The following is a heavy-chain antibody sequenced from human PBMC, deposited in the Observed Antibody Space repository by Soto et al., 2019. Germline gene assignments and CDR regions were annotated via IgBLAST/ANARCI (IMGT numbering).Heavy chain of an antibody. V-gene: IGHV4-34*09. CDR1: GGSFSGYY. J-gene: IGHJ4*02. CDR3: ATRDGYNSGGEY. Sequence: SATLSLTCAVYGGSFSGYYWSWIRQPPGKGLEWIGEIYYSGSTNYNPSLKSRVAISVDTSKNQFSLRLSSVTAADTAVYYCATRDGYNSGGEYWGQGTLVTVSS. D-gene: IGHD5-12*01. CDR2: IYYSGST.